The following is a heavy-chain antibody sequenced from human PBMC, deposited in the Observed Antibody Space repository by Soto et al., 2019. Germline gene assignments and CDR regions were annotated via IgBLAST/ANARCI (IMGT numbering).Heavy chain of an antibody. CDR2: IRSKTDGGTT. V-gene: IGHV3-15*07. Sequence: PGGSLRLSCAASGFTSSNAWINWVRQAPGKGLEWVGRIRSKTDGGTTDYAAPVKGRFTISRDDSKNTLYLQMNSLKTEDTAVYHSPPKGPPAVPFLAYRGKGTRVPVSP. CDR1: GFTSSNAW. J-gene: IGHJ1*01. D-gene: IGHD4-17*01. CDR3: PPKGPPAVPFLAY.